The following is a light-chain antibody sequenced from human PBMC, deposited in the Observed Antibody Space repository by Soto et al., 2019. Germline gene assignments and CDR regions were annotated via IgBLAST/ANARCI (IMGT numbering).Light chain of an antibody. CDR2: KAS. Sequence: DIQMTQSPSTLSASVGDRVTITCRASESISSWLAWYQQKPGKAPKLLIYKASNLESGVPSRFSGSGSGTEFTLTISSLQPDDFAAYYCQQYKSYSRTFGQGTNVEIK. CDR3: QQYKSYSRT. V-gene: IGKV1-5*03. CDR1: ESISSW. J-gene: IGKJ1*01.